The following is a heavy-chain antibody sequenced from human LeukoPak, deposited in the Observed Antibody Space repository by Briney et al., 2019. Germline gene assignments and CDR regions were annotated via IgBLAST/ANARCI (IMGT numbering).Heavy chain of an antibody. CDR1: DYTFTSYG. Sequence: ASVKVSCKASDYTFTSYGISWVRQAPGQGLEWMGWISAYNGNTNYAQKLQGRVTMTTDTSTSTAYMELRSLRSDDTAVYYCARRAYYYDSSGKGLGDAFDIWGQGTMVTVSS. V-gene: IGHV1-18*01. D-gene: IGHD3-22*01. CDR2: ISAYNGNT. CDR3: ARRAYYYDSSGKGLGDAFDI. J-gene: IGHJ3*02.